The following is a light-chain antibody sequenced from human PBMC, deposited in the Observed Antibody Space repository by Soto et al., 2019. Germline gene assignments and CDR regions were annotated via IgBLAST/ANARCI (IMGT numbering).Light chain of an antibody. CDR3: MQALQTPYP. CDR2: LAS. V-gene: IGKV2-28*01. CDR1: QSLLHRNGYSS. Sequence: DIVMTQSPLSLPVSPGEPASISCRSSQSLLHRNGYSSLDWYLQKPGQSPRLLIYLASTRASGVPDKFSASGSGTVFTLKISRVEAEDVGIYYCMQALQTPYPFGQGTKLEI. J-gene: IGKJ2*01.